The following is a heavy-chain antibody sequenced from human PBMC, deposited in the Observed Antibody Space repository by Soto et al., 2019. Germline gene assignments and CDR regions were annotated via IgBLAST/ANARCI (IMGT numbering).Heavy chain of an antibody. V-gene: IGHV3-23*01. Sequence: GGSLRLSCAASGFTFSSYAMSWVRQAPGKGLEWVSAISGSGGSTYYADSVKGQVTISADKSISTAYLQWSSLKASDTAMYYCARSYDSSGGIFDYWGQGTLVTVSS. CDR2: ISGSGGST. CDR1: GFTFSSYA. J-gene: IGHJ4*02. CDR3: ARSYDSSGGIFDY. D-gene: IGHD3-22*01.